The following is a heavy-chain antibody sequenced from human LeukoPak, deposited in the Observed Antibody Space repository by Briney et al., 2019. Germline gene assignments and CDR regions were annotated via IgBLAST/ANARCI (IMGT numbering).Heavy chain of an antibody. CDR3: ARGPMSDCGGDCYPSAFDI. V-gene: IGHV4-39*01. Sequence: SETLSLTCSVSGGSISSSSSYWGWIRQPPGKGLEWIGSIYYSGSSFDNPALKSRVTISVDTSKNQFSLKLSSVTAADTAVYYCARGPMSDCGGDCYPSAFDIWGQGTMVTVSS. CDR2: IYYSGSS. D-gene: IGHD2-21*02. CDR1: GGSISSSSSY. J-gene: IGHJ3*02.